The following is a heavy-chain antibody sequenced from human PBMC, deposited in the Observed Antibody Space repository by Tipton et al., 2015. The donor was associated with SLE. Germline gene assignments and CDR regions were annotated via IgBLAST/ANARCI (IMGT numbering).Heavy chain of an antibody. V-gene: IGHV1-2*02. CDR2: INPNSGGT. Sequence: QSGPEVKKPGASVKVSCKASGYTFTGYYMHWVRQAPGQGLEWMGWINPNSGGTNYVQKFQGRVTMTRDTSISTAYMELSRLRAEDTAVYYCAKDNDWSSFDYWGQGTLVTVSS. CDR1: GYTFTGYY. D-gene: IGHD3-9*01. J-gene: IGHJ4*02. CDR3: AKDNDWSSFDY.